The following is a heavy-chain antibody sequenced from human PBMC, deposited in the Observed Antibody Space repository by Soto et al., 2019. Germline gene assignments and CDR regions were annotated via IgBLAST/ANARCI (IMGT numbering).Heavy chain of an antibody. CDR3: AKLGIRAAIDGMDV. Sequence: PGESLKISCKGSGYRFTMYWIGWVRQMPGKGLEWMGIINPGDSDTRYSPSVQGHVTISADKSISTAYLQWSSLKASDSAIYYCAKLGIRAAIDGMDVWGQGTTVTVSS. CDR2: INPGDSDT. CDR1: GYRFTMYW. V-gene: IGHV5-51*01. D-gene: IGHD6-13*01. J-gene: IGHJ6*02.